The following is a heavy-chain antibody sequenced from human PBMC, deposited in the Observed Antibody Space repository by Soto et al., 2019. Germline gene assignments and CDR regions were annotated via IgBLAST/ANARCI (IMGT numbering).Heavy chain of an antibody. CDR3: ARKYYFDY. Sequence: QVQLVQSGAEVKKPGASVKISCKASGYIISSYYIHWVRQAPGQGLEWMGIIDPSVGATTYAQKFQDRVTMTSDTSTRTVYMELSGLRVDDTAMYYWARKYYFDYWGQGTRVTVSS. V-gene: IGHV1-46*01. CDR1: GYIISSYY. CDR2: IDPSVGAT. J-gene: IGHJ4*01.